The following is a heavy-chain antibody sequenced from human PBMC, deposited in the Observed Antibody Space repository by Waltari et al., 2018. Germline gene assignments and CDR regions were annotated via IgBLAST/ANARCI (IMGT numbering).Heavy chain of an antibody. D-gene: IGHD2-15*01. Sequence: QVQLQGSGPGLVKPAGTLSLTCVGSGASIRSSDWWSWVRQSPGTGLGWIGQIHASGRTYAPPSLQSQVSDSLHKSNTQFALSLYVVSGPGTAVYWCAAERGNGLSLDYWGQGTLVTVSS. J-gene: IGHJ4*02. CDR1: GASIRSSDW. CDR3: AAERGNGLSLDY. V-gene: IGHV4-4*01. CDR2: IHASGRT.